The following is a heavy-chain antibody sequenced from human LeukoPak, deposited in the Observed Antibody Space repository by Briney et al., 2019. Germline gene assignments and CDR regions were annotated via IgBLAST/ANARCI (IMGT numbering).Heavy chain of an antibody. D-gene: IGHD2-2*01. CDR1: DGSISSSSYY. J-gene: IGHJ4*02. CDR3: ARSYQLLPYYFDY. CDR2: IYYSGST. Sequence: PSETLSLTCTVSDGSISSSSYYWGWIRQPPGKGLEWIGSIYYSGSTYYNPSLKSRVTISVDTSKNQFSLKLSSVTAADTAVYYCARSYQLLPYYFDYWGQGTLVTVSS. V-gene: IGHV4-39*07.